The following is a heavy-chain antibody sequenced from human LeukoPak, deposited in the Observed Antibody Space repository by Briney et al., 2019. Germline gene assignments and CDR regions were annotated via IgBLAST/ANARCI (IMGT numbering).Heavy chain of an antibody. J-gene: IGHJ6*04. V-gene: IGHV3-7*01. CDR2: INRDGSEK. CDR1: GFTFTDYW. Sequence: SGGSLRLSCAASGFTFTDYWMTWVRQAPGKGLEWVANINRDGSEKYYVDPVKGRFTISRDNAKNSLYLQMNSLRAEDTAVFYCARGRGVGVWGKGTTVTVSS. CDR3: ARGRGVGV. D-gene: IGHD5-12*01.